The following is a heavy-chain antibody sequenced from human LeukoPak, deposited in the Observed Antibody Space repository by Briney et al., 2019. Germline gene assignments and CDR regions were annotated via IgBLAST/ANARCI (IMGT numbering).Heavy chain of an antibody. V-gene: IGHV4-59*01. CDR2: IYYSGST. CDR3: ARVYYDSSGAFDI. D-gene: IGHD3-22*01. J-gene: IGHJ3*02. Sequence: SETLSLTCTVSGGSISSYYWSWLRQPPGKGLEWIGYIYYSGSTNYNPSLKSRVTISVDTSKNQFSLKLSSVTAADTAVYYCARVYYDSSGAFDIWGQGTMVTVSS. CDR1: GGSISSYY.